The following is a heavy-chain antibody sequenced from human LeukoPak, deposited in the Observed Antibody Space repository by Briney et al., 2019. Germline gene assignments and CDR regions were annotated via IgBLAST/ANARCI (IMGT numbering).Heavy chain of an antibody. CDR2: INHSGST. CDR1: GGSFSGYY. CDR3: ARGRQQLVRSFFDY. J-gene: IGHJ4*02. D-gene: IGHD6-13*01. Sequence: PSETLPLTCAVYGGSFSGYYWSWIRQPPGKGLEWIGEINHSGSTNYNPSLKSRVTISVDTSKNQFSLKLSSVTAADTAVYYCARGRQQLVRSFFDYWGQGTLVTVSS. V-gene: IGHV4-34*01.